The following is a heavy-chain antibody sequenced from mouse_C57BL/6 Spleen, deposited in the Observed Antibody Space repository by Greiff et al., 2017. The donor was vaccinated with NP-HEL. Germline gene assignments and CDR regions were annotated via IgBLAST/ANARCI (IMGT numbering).Heavy chain of an antibody. CDR3: ARRSGYGYYAMGY. CDR2: INPYNGDT. CDR1: GYSFTGYF. Sequence: EVQLQQPGPELVKPGASVKISCKASGYSFTGYFMNWVKQSHGKSLEWIGRINPYNGDTFSNQKFKGKATLTVKQSSSPAHLQLLGLTSEDFAVYYCARRSGYGYYAMGYWGQGASVTVSS. J-gene: IGHJ4*01. V-gene: IGHV1-37*01. D-gene: IGHD1-1*01.